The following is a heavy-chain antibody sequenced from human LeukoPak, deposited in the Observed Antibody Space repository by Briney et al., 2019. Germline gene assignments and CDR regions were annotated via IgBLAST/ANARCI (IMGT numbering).Heavy chain of an antibody. Sequence: GGSLSLSCAASGFTFSSYVMIWVRQAPGKGLEWVSGIIGSGVSTDYADSVKGRFTISRDNSKNTLYLQMNSLRAEDTAVYYCAKGRWGDYWGQGTLVTVSS. D-gene: IGHD3-16*01. J-gene: IGHJ4*02. CDR3: AKGRWGDY. V-gene: IGHV3-23*01. CDR2: IIGSGVST. CDR1: GFTFSSYV.